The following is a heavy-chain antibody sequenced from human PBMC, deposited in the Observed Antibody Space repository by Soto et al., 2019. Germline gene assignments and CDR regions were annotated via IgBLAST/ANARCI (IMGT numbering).Heavy chain of an antibody. CDR2: IIPIFGTA. CDR3: ARHVPAAGYYYGMDV. CDR1: VVTFSSYA. D-gene: IGHD2-2*01. V-gene: IGHV1-69*12. J-gene: IGHJ6*02. Sequence: QVQLVQSGAEVKKPGSSVKVSCKASVVTFSSYAISWLLQAPGQGLEWMGGIIPIFGTANYAQKFQGRVTITADESTSTAYMALSSLRSEDTAVYYCARHVPAAGYYYGMDVWGQGTTVTVSS.